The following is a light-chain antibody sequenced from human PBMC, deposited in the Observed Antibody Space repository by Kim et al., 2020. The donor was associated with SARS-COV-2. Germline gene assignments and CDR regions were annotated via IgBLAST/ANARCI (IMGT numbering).Light chain of an antibody. CDR2: GAS. CDR3: QHYGGSRYT. J-gene: IGKJ2*01. CDR1: QRGSRNY. V-gene: IGKV3-20*01. Sequence: LAPGERATLSCRASQRGSRNYLAWYQQKLGQTPMLLIYGASTRAPGIPDRFSGSGSGAEFTLTISSLGPEDFAVYYCQHYGGSRYTFGQGTKLEI.